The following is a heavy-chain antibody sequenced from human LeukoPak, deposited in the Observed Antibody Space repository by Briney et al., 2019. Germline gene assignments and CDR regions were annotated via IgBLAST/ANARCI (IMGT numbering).Heavy chain of an antibody. V-gene: IGHV3-23*01. J-gene: IGHJ4*02. CDR3: ERDLAGDYAGFDY. Sequence: GGSLRLSCAASVFTFSSYAMSWVRQAPGKGLEWVSALSGSGGSTYYTDSVKGRFTISRHNSKNTLYVQMNSLRAEDTAVYYCERDLAGDYAGFDYWGQGTLVTVSS. D-gene: IGHD4-17*01. CDR2: LSGSGGST. CDR1: VFTFSSYA.